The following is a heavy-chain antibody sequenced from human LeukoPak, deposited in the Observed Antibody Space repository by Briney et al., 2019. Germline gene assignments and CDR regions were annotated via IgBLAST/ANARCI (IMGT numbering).Heavy chain of an antibody. V-gene: IGHV5-51*01. CDR2: IYPGDSDT. J-gene: IGHJ4*02. CDR3: ARRHYYDSSGYYYGY. Sequence: GESLKISCKGSGYSFTSYWSGWVRQMPGKGLEWMGFIYPGDSDTRYSPSFQGQFTISADKSISTAYLQWSSLKASDTAMYYCARRHYYDSSGYYYGYWGQGTLVTVSS. CDR1: GYSFTSYW. D-gene: IGHD3-22*01.